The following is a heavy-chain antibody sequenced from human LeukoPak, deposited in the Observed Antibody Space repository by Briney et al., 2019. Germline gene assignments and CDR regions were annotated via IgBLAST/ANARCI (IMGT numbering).Heavy chain of an antibody. CDR2: IKQDGSEK. CDR1: GFTFSSYW. D-gene: IGHD6-13*01. V-gene: IGHV3-7*01. J-gene: IGHJ6*02. CDR3: AREKGGHRTSGYYYGMDV. Sequence: GGSLRLSCAASGFTFSSYWMSWVRQAPGKGLEWVANIKQDGSEKYYVDSVKGRFTISRDNAKNSLYLQMNSLRAEDTAVYYCAREKGGHRTSGYYYGMDVWGQGTTVTVSS.